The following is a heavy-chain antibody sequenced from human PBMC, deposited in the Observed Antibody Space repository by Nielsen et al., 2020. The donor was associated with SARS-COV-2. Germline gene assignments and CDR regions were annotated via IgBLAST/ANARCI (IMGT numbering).Heavy chain of an antibody. CDR3: ARGITMVRGVMYYYYYGMDV. CDR2: IYYSGST. J-gene: IGHJ6*02. Sequence: SETLSLTCTVSGGSVSSGSYYWSWIRQPPGKGLEWIGYIYYSGSTYYNPSLKSRITISVDTSKNQFSLKLSSVTAADTAVYYCARGITMVRGVMYYYYYGMDVWGQGTTVTVSS. D-gene: IGHD3-10*01. V-gene: IGHV4-61*01. CDR1: GGSVSSGSYY.